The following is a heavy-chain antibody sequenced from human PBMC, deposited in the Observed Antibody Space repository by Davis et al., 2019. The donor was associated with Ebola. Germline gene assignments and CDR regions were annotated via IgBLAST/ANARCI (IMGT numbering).Heavy chain of an antibody. J-gene: IGHJ6*02. V-gene: IGHV3-73*01. D-gene: IGHD3-22*01. Sequence: PGGSLRLSCAASGFTFSGSAMHWVRQASGKGLEWVGRIRSKANNYATACAASVKGRFTISRDDSKNTAYLQMNSLKTEDTAVYYCTSSDTGYGMDVWGQGTTVTVSS. CDR3: TSSDTGYGMDV. CDR2: IRSKANNYAT. CDR1: GFTFSGSA.